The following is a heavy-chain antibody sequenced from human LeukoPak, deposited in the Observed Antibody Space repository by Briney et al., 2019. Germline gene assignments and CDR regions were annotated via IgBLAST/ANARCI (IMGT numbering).Heavy chain of an antibody. J-gene: IGHJ4*02. CDR2: VNPSGGST. CDR1: GYTFTSYY. CDR3: AYSSGVGGFDY. V-gene: IGHV1-46*01. D-gene: IGHD6-19*01. Sequence: GASVNVSCKASGYTFTSYYMHWVRQAPGQGLEWMGIVNPSGGSTSYAQKFQGRVTMTRDTSTSTVYMELSRLRSEDTAVYYCAYSSGVGGFDYWGQGTLVTVSS.